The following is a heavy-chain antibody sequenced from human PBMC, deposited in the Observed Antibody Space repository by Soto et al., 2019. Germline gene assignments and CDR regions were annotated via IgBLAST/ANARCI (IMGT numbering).Heavy chain of an antibody. D-gene: IGHD2-15*01. CDR3: AINEGRDVANFDY. Sequence: QVQLVQSGAEVKKPGSSVKVSCKASGGIFTRYDIRWLRQAPGQGLEWMGAIIPIFGTANYAQKFQGRVTITADASTSTAYMELSGLRSEDTAIYYCAINEGRDVANFDYWGQGTLVTVSS. CDR2: IIPIFGTA. V-gene: IGHV1-69*01. CDR1: GGIFTRYD. J-gene: IGHJ4*02.